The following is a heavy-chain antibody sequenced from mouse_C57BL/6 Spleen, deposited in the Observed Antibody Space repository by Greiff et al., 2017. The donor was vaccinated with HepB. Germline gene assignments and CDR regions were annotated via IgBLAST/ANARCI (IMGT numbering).Heavy chain of an antibody. Sequence: EVQLQQSGGGLVKPGGSLKLSCAASGFTFSSYAMSWVRQTPEKRLEWVATISDGGSYTYYPDNVKGRFTISRDNAKNNLYLQMSHLKSEDTAMYYCARGLSTVVVYYYAMDYWGQGTSVTVSS. CDR2: ISDGGSYT. CDR3: ARGLSTVVVYYYAMDY. CDR1: GFTFSSYA. D-gene: IGHD1-1*01. J-gene: IGHJ4*01. V-gene: IGHV5-4*01.